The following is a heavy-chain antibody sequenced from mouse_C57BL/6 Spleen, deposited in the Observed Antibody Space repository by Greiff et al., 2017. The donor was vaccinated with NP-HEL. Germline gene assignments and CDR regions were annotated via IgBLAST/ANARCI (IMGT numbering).Heavy chain of an antibody. V-gene: IGHV14-2*01. Sequence: EVQLQESGAELVKPGASVKLSCTASGFNITDYYMHWVKQRTEQGLEWIGRIDPEDGETKYATKFQGKSTITADTSSTAAYLQLSSVTSEDTACNYCARGGERDFDYGGQGTTLTVSS. CDR3: ARGGERDFDY. J-gene: IGHJ2*01. CDR1: GFNITDYY. CDR2: IDPEDGET.